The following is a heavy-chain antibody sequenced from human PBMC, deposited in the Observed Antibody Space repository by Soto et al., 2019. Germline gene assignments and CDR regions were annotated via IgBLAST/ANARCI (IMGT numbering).Heavy chain of an antibody. CDR1: GGTFSSYA. J-gene: IGHJ6*02. D-gene: IGHD5-12*01. Sequence: QVQLVQSGAEVKKPGSSVKVSCKASGGTFSSYAISWVRQAPGQGLEWMGGIIPIFGTANCAQKFQGRVTITADESTSTAYMELSSLRSEDTAVYYCARDTAIIVATSYGYGMDVWGQGTTVTVSS. CDR3: ARDTAIIVATSYGYGMDV. V-gene: IGHV1-69*01. CDR2: IIPIFGTA.